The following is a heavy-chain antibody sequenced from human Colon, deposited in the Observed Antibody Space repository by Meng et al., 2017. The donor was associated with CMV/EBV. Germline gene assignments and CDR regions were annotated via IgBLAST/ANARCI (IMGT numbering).Heavy chain of an antibody. CDR1: GYTFPGYF. D-gene: IGHD1-26*01. J-gene: IGHJ4*02. CDR2: INPITGGT. Sequence: GSEVKNTGASVKVSCKASGYTFPGYFMYWVRQAPGQGLEWLGVINPITGGTNYAQKFQGRVTMTRDTSMNTAYMELSRLRSDDTAVYYCASLSGGDFDYWGQGTLVTVSS. V-gene: IGHV1-2*02. CDR3: ASLSGGDFDY.